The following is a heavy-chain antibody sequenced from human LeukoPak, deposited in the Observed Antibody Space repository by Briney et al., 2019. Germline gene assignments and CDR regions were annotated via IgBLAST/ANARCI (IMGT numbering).Heavy chain of an antibody. CDR3: ARDSVSKLRYFDWLKFDP. D-gene: IGHD3-9*01. Sequence: GASVKVSCKASGYTFTSYGISWVRQAPGQGLEWMGWISAYNGNTNYAQKLQGRVTMTTDTSTSTAYMELRSLRSDDTAVYYCARDSVSKLRYFDWLKFDPWGQGTLVTVSS. CDR2: ISAYNGNT. CDR1: GYTFTSYG. V-gene: IGHV1-18*01. J-gene: IGHJ5*02.